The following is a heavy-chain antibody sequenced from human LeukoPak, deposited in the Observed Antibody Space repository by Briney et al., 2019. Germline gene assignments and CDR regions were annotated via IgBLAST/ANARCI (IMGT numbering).Heavy chain of an antibody. J-gene: IGHJ3*02. V-gene: IGHV1-2*02. D-gene: IGHD2-15*01. CDR3: AREWAVVLTTLSAFDI. CDR1: GYTFTGYH. CDR2: INPNSGGT. Sequence: GASVKVSCKASGYTFTGYHVHWVRQAPGQGLEWMGWINPNSGGTKYAQKFQGRVTMTRDTSISTAYMELSSLRSDDTAVYYCAREWAVVLTTLSAFDIWGQGTMVTVSP.